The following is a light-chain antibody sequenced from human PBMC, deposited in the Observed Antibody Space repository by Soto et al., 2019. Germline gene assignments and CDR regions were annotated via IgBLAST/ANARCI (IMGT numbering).Light chain of an antibody. CDR1: QSVSSN. CDR2: GAS. J-gene: IGKJ3*01. Sequence: EIVMTQSPATLSVSPGERATLSCRASQSVSSNLAWYQQKPGQARRLLIYGASTRATGNPARFSGSGSGTEFTLTIRSLKSEDFAVYYCQQYNNWPQITFGPGTKVDIK. V-gene: IGKV3-15*01. CDR3: QQYNNWPQIT.